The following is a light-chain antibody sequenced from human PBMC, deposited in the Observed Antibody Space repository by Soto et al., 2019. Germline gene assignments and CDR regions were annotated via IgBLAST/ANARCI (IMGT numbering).Light chain of an antibody. CDR1: SIDVGTYNL. V-gene: IGLV2-23*02. CDR3: CSYAGSQTFVV. CDR2: EVT. Sequence: QSALTQPASVSGSPGQSITISCTGTSIDVGTYNLVSWYRQYPGTAPKLLLYEVTKLPSGVSSRFSGSKSGNTASLTISGLQPEDEADYFCCSYAGSQTFVVFGGGTKLTVL. J-gene: IGLJ2*01.